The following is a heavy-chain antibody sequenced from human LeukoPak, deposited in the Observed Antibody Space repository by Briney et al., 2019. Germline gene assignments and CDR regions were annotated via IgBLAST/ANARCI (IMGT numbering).Heavy chain of an antibody. J-gene: IGHJ3*02. Sequence: GGSLRLSCAASRFTFSTYSMNWVRQAPGKGLEWVSFISTSSSTIYYADSVKGRFTISRDNAKNSLYLQMNSLRAEDTAVYYCARDRGLVWAFDIWGQGTMVTVSS. CDR2: ISTSSSTI. V-gene: IGHV3-48*01. D-gene: IGHD3-10*01. CDR1: RFTFSTYS. CDR3: ARDRGLVWAFDI.